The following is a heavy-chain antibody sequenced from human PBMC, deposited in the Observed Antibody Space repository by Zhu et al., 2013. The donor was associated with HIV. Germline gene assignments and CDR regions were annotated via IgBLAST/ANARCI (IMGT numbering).Heavy chain of an antibody. CDR1: GYRFTSYF. D-gene: IGHD3-10*01. CDR3: ARLTYYDVRGVLTGAAFDI. J-gene: IGHJ3*02. V-gene: IGHV5-51*01. CDR2: IYPGDSDT. Sequence: EVQLVQSGAEVKKPGESLKISCKGSGYRFTSYFIGWVRQMPGKGLEWMGVIYPGDSDTRYSPSFQGQVTISADKSISTAYLQWSSLKASDTAMYYCARLTYYDVRGVLTGAAFDIWGQGTMVTVSS.